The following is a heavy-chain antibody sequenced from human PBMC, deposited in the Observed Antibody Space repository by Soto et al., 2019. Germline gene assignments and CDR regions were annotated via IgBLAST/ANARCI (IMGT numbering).Heavy chain of an antibody. V-gene: IGHV1-18*01. Sequence: ASVKVSCKASGYTFTSYGISWVRQAPGQGLEWMGWISAYNGNTNYAQKLQGRVTMTTDTSTSTAYMELRSLRSDDTAVYYCARDSPGYCSGGSCYSFTVYYYYYMDVWGKGTLVTVSS. CDR2: ISAYNGNT. D-gene: IGHD2-15*01. CDR3: ARDSPGYCSGGSCYSFTVYYYYYMDV. CDR1: GYTFTSYG. J-gene: IGHJ6*03.